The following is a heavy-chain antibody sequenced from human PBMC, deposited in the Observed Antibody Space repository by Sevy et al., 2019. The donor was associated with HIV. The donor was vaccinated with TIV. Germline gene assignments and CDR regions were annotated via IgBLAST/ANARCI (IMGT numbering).Heavy chain of an antibody. V-gene: IGHV3-23*01. J-gene: IGHJ4*02. CDR2: ISGSGDST. CDR3: RRGDTLDY. CDR1: DFIFSTYA. Sequence: GGPLRLSCAASDFIFSTYAMSWVRQAPGKGLEWVSGISGSGDSTYYANSVKGRFTISRDNSKNTLYLQMNSLRAEDTAVYYCRRGDTLDYWGQGTLVTVSS. D-gene: IGHD5-18*01.